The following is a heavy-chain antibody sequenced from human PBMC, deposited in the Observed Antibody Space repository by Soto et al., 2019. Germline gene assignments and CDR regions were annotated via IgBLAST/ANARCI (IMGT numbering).Heavy chain of an antibody. V-gene: IGHV3-7*01. Sequence: GWYLRLSCAASGFTFSRYWLSCVRQAPGKVLEWVANIKQDGSEKYYVDYVKGRFTISRDNAKNSLYLQMNSLRAEDTAVYYCPRDGGLAARPGYGYWGQGAL. CDR2: IKQDGSEK. D-gene: IGHD6-6*01. CDR1: GFTFSRYW. J-gene: IGHJ4*02. CDR3: PRDGGLAARPGYGY.